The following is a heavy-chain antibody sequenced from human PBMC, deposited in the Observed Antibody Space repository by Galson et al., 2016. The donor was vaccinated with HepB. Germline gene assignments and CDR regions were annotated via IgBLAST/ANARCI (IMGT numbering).Heavy chain of an antibody. CDR2: IGTDGRTK. CDR1: GFTFSCCS. J-gene: IGHJ2*01. V-gene: IGHV3-30*03. D-gene: IGHD7-27*01. Sequence: SLRLSCAASGFTFSCCSIHWVRQVPGKGLEWVAVIGTDGRTKFYADSVRGRFTISRDNSENTVCLQMSSLRSEDTAVYYCAREGAWGKWYLDLWGRGSLVTVSS. CDR3: AREGAWGKWYLDL.